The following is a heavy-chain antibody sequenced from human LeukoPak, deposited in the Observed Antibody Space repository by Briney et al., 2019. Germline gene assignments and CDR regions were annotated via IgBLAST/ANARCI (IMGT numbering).Heavy chain of an antibody. V-gene: IGHV1-69*05. D-gene: IGHD2-2*01. Sequence: SVKVSCKASGGTFSSYAISWVRQAPGQGLEWMGGFIPIFGTATYTQKFQGRVKITMDESTSTAYMELSSLISEDTAMYYCGRADRYCNTTNCNYWFDYWGQGTLVTVSS. J-gene: IGHJ4*02. CDR1: GGTFSSYA. CDR3: GRADRYCNTTNCNYWFDY. CDR2: FIPIFGTA.